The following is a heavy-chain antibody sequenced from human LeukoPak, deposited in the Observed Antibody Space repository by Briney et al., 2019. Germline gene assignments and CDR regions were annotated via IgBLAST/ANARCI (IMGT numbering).Heavy chain of an antibody. V-gene: IGHV3-23*01. CDR3: AKDPPQLAYCGGDCTYYYYGMDV. J-gene: IGHJ6*02. CDR1: GLTFSSHG. D-gene: IGHD2-21*02. Sequence: GGSLRLSCAGFGLTFSSHGMSWVRQAPGKGLEWVSLISGSGGGTYYADSVKGRFTISRDNSKNTLYLQMNSLRAEDTAVYYCAKDPPQLAYCGGDCTYYYYGMDVWGQGTTVTVSS. CDR2: ISGSGGGT.